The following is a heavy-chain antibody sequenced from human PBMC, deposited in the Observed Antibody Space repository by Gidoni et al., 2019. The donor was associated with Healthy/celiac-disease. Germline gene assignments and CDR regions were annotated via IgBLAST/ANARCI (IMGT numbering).Heavy chain of an antibody. CDR1: GGTFSSYA. V-gene: IGHV1-69*01. Sequence: QVQLVQSGAEVKKPGSSVKVSCTASGGTFSSYAISWVRQAPGQGLEWMGGIIPIFGTANYAQKFQGRVTITADESTSTAYMELSSLRSEDTAVYYCARDLGYSSSSQYYYYYGMDVWGQGTTVTVSS. D-gene: IGHD6-6*01. CDR2: IIPIFGTA. J-gene: IGHJ6*02. CDR3: ARDLGYSSSSQYYYYYGMDV.